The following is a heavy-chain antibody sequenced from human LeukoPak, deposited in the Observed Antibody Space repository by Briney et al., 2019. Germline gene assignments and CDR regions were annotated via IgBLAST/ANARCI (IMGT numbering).Heavy chain of an antibody. D-gene: IGHD6-13*01. J-gene: IGHJ4*02. CDR3: VTSTGQQFIPYDY. V-gene: IGHV3-66*02. CDR1: GFNVSSNY. CDR2: IYGADAA. Sequence: GGSLRLSCAASGFNVSSNYMTWIRQAPGKGLEWVSLIYGADAAYYAESVRGRFIISRDNSKNTLFLQMNSLRVEDTALYYCVTSTGQQFIPYDYWGQGTHVTVSS.